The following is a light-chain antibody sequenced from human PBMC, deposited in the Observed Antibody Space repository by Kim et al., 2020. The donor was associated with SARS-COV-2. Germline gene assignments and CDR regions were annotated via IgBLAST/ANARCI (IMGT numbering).Light chain of an antibody. J-gene: IGLJ2*01. CDR2: EDD. Sequence: NFMLTQPHSVSESPGKTVTISCTGSGGSIASNYVQWFQQRPGSAPTTVIYEDDQRPSGVPDRFSGSSDSSSNSASLTISGLKTEDEADYYCQSYDSSNDVVFGGGTKLTVL. CDR1: GGSIASNY. CDR3: QSYDSSNDVV. V-gene: IGLV6-57*02.